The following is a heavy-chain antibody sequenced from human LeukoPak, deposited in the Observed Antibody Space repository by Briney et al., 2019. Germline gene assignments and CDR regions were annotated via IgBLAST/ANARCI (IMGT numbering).Heavy chain of an antibody. CDR3: AKLGDSPYSFDY. D-gene: IGHD2-21*02. J-gene: IGHJ4*02. Sequence: GGSLRLSCAASGVTFSNYAMSWVRQASGKGLEWVSGISGNGGYTNYADSVRGRFTISRDNSKNTLYLQINSLRAEDTAVYYCAKLGDSPYSFDYWGQGTLVTVSS. CDR2: ISGNGGYT. CDR1: GVTFSNYA. V-gene: IGHV3-23*01.